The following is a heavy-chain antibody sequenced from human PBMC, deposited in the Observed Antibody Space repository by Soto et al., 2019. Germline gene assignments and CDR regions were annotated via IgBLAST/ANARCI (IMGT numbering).Heavy chain of an antibody. CDR1: GFTFSSYA. D-gene: IGHD3-22*01. J-gene: IGHJ6*02. Sequence: GGSLRLSCAASGFTFSSYAMSWVRQAPRKGLEWVSAISGSGGSTYYADSVKGRFTISRDNSKNTLYLQMNSLRAEGTAVYYCASREITMIVAGMDVWGQGTTVTVSS. CDR3: ASREITMIVAGMDV. V-gene: IGHV3-23*01. CDR2: ISGSGGST.